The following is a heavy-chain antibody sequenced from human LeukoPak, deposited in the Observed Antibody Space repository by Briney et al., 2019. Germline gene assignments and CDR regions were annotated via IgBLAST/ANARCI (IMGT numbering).Heavy chain of an antibody. CDR1: GFTFSTYW. CDR3: AKSRRAYCSGGSCFGLWDY. D-gene: IGHD2-15*01. CDR2: INSDESST. J-gene: IGHJ4*02. V-gene: IGHV3-74*01. Sequence: GGSLRLSCAASGFTFSTYWMHWIRQAPGKRLVWVSRINSDESSTTYADSVKGRFTISRDNAKNTLYLQMNSLRAEDTAVYYCAKSRRAYCSGGSCFGLWDYWGQGTLVTVSS.